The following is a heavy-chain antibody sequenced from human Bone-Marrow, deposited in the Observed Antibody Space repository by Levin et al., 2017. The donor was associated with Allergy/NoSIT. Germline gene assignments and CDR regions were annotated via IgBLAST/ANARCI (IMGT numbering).Heavy chain of an antibody. CDR1: GGSINTEGYS. CDR2: IYPSGTT. CDR3: ARGLQWYDTIGIVGSGMDV. Sequence: LRLSCAVSGGSINTEGYSWTWIRQPPGKGLEWVGYIYPSGTTDQNASLKSRVTISIDTSKKQFSLKLKSVTAADTAVYYCARGLQWYDTIGIVGSGMDVWGQGIMVIVSS. J-gene: IGHJ6*02. V-gene: IGHV4-30-2*01. D-gene: IGHD1-1*01.